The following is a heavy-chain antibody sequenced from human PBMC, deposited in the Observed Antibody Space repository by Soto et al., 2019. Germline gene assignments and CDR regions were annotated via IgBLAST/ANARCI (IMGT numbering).Heavy chain of an antibody. Sequence: GECLKISCKGSGYSFTSYWIGWVRQMPGKGLEWMGIIYPGDSDTRYSPSFQGQVTISADKSISTAYLQWSSLKASDTAMYYCARQREVVVVPYGMDVWGQGTTVTVSS. CDR3: ARQREVVVVPYGMDV. V-gene: IGHV5-51*01. D-gene: IGHD2-15*01. J-gene: IGHJ6*02. CDR2: IYPGDSDT. CDR1: GYSFTSYW.